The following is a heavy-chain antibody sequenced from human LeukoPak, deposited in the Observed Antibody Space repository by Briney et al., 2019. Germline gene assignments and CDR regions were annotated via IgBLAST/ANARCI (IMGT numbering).Heavy chain of an antibody. J-gene: IGHJ4*02. CDR2: IYYSGNT. Sequence: SETLSLTCTVSGVSISSSNSYWGWIRQPPGKGLEWIGSIYYSGNTYYNASLKSQVSISIDASKNQFSLRLTSVTAADTAVYYCARQTGSGLFVLPGGQGTLVTVSS. CDR3: ARQTGSGLFVLP. D-gene: IGHD3/OR15-3a*01. V-gene: IGHV4-39*01. CDR1: GVSISSSNSY.